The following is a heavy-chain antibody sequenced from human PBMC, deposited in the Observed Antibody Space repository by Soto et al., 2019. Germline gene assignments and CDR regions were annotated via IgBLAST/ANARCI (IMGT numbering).Heavy chain of an antibody. V-gene: IGHV4-31*03. CDR1: GGSISSGGYY. CDR3: ARGRSDFWSGSNHYYYMDV. Sequence: SETLSLTCTVSGGSISSGGYYWSWIRQHPGKGLEWIGYIYYSGSTYYNPSLKSRVTISVDTSKNQFSLKLSSVTAADTAVYYCARGRSDFWSGSNHYYYMDVWGKGTTVTVSS. J-gene: IGHJ6*03. CDR2: IYYSGST. D-gene: IGHD3-3*01.